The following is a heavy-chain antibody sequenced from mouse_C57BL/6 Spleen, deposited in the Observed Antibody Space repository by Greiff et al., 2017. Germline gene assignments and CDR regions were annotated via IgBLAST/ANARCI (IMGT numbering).Heavy chain of an antibody. V-gene: IGHV1-81*01. CDR2: IYPRSGNT. CDR3: ASYDPAWFAY. CDR1: GYTFTSYG. J-gene: IGHJ3*01. Sequence: VQLQQSGAELARPGASVKLSCKASGYTFTSYGISWVKRRTGQGLEWIGEIYPRSGNTYYNEKFKGKATLTADKSSSTAYMELRSLTSEDSAVYFCASYDPAWFAYWGQGTLVTVSA. D-gene: IGHD2-3*01.